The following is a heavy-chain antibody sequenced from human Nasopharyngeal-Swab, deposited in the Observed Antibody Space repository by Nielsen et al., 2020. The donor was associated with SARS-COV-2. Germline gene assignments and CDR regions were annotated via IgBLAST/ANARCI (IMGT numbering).Heavy chain of an antibody. CDR2: ISSNGGST. CDR3: ARDRDIVVVVAATGTTSCLCGMDV. CDR1: GFTFSSYA. Sequence: GESLKISCAASGFTFSSYAMHWVRQAPGKGLEYVSAISSNGGSTYYANSVKGRFTISRDNSKNTLYLQMGSLRAEDMAVYYCARDRDIVVVVAATGTTSCLCGMDVWGQGTTVIVSS. V-gene: IGHV3-64*01. D-gene: IGHD2-15*01. J-gene: IGHJ6*02.